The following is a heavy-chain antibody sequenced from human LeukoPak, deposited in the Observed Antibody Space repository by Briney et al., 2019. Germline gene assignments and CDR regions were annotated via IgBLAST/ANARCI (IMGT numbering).Heavy chain of an antibody. V-gene: IGHV4-61*01. CDR1: GGSVSSGSYY. Sequence: SETLSLTCTVSGGSVSSGSYYWSWIRQPPGKGVEWIGCIYYSGSTNYKPSLKSRVTISVDTSKNQSSLKLSSVTAADTAVYYCAREAGNYYNSSGRYIDYWGQGTLVTVSS. CDR2: IYYSGST. D-gene: IGHD3-22*01. J-gene: IGHJ4*02. CDR3: AREAGNYYNSSGRYIDY.